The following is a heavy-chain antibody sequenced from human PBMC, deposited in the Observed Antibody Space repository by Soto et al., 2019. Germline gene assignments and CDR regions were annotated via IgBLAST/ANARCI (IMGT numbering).Heavy chain of an antibody. D-gene: IGHD1-1*01. CDR1: GGAVSAGSYF. V-gene: IGHV4-61*01. J-gene: IGHJ4*02. CDR3: AREGRMGTFDY. CDR2: FYYSGST. Sequence: PSDTLSLTYTYSGGAVSAGSYFWSWVRQPPGKGLEWIGYFYYSGSTKYNPSLKSRVTILEDTSKNQFSLKLNSVTAADTAVYYCAREGRMGTFDYWGQG.